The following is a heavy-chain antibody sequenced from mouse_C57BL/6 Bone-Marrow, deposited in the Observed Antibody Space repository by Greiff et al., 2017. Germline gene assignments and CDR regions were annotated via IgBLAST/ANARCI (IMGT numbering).Heavy chain of an antibody. CDR3: ARIYYGNYVFDY. J-gene: IGHJ2*01. CDR2: IYPGSGST. Sequence: QVQLQQPGAELVKPGASVKMSCKASGYTFTSYWITWVKQRPGQGLEWIGDIYPGSGSTNYNEKFKSKATLTVDTSSSTAYMKLSSLTSEDSAVYYCARIYYGNYVFDYWGQGATLTVSS. CDR1: GYTFTSYW. V-gene: IGHV1-55*01. D-gene: IGHD2-1*01.